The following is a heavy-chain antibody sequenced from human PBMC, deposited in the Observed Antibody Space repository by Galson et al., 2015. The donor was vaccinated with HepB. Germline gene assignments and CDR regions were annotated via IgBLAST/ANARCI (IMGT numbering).Heavy chain of an antibody. CDR1: GFSFSHYT. J-gene: IGHJ3*02. D-gene: IGHD3-9*01. Sequence: SLRLSCAASGFSFSHYTMNWVRQAPGKGLEWLSFISSGSSDIYSADSVKGRFTISRDDAKTSLFLQINSLRADDTAVYYCARWDTGYYLDAFDIWGRGTMVIVSS. CDR2: ISSGSSDI. V-gene: IGHV3-48*01. CDR3: ARWDTGYYLDAFDI.